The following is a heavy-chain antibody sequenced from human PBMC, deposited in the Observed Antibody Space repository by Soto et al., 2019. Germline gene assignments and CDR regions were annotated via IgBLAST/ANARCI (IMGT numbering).Heavy chain of an antibody. CDR3: SKYGGSSTIPAA. V-gene: IGHV3-73*02. CDR2: VAGKNENYVT. D-gene: IGHD1-26*01. CDR1: GFSFSGSA. Sequence: EVQLVESGGGLVQPGGSLKLSCAASGFSFSGSALHWVRQASGKGLEWVARVAGKNENYVTTYAASVQGRFSLSRDDLKNSAYLLMNSLKTEDTAIYYCSKYGGSSTIPAALGQGTLVTVSS. J-gene: IGHJ5*02.